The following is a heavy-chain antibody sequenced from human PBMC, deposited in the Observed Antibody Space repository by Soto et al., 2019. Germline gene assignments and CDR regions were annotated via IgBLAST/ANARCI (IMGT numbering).Heavy chain of an antibody. CDR1: GYTFTSYY. Sequence: GEPLKISCEGSGYTFTSYYITWARQLPGKGLEWMGGIDPSDYYTTYNPSFQGHVTISADKSIRTAYLQWSSLEASDSAMNYCARGDTATVRKGVDVWGQGTPVTVSS. J-gene: IGHJ6*02. CDR3: ARGDTATVRKGVDV. V-gene: IGHV5-10-1*01. CDR2: IDPSDYYT. D-gene: IGHD5-18*01.